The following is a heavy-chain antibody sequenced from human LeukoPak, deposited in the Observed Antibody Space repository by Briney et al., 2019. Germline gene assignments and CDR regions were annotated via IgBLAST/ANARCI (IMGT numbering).Heavy chain of an antibody. CDR3: ARMDSSDLYYFDY. J-gene: IGHJ4*02. Sequence: SQTLSLTCSVSGGSISSDDDYWSWIRQPPGKGLEWIGYIHHSGSSYHTPSLKSRVSMSIDTSKNQFSLKLTSVTAADTAVYYCARMDSSDLYYFDYWGQGTLVTVSS. V-gene: IGHV4-30-4*01. CDR2: IHHSGSS. CDR1: GGSISSDDDY. D-gene: IGHD3/OR15-3a*01.